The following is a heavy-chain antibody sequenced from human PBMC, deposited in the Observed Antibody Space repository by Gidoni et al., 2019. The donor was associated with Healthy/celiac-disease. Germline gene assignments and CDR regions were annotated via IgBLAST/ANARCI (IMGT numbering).Heavy chain of an antibody. D-gene: IGHD2-8*01. V-gene: IGHV3-23*01. CDR2: ISGSGGST. J-gene: IGHJ6*02. Sequence: EVQLLESGGGLVQPGGSLSLSCAASGFTFSSYALSWVLQGPGKGLGWVLAISGSGGSTYYADSVKGRFTISRDNSKNTLYLQMNSLRAEDTAVYYCAKGNEIVLAWLGWGGPDYYYGMDVWGQGTTVTVSS. CDR3: AKGNEIVLAWLGWGGPDYYYGMDV. CDR1: GFTFSSYA.